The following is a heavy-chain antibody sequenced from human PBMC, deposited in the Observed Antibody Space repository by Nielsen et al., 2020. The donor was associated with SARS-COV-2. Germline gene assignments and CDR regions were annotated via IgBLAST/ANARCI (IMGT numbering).Heavy chain of an antibody. V-gene: IGHV3-23*01. CDR3: AKDLVAVPAAGQWDWFDP. Sequence: GESLKISCAASGFPFDDYAMHWVRQAPGKGLEWVSTISGSGGDTYYADFVKGRFTISRDNSKDKLYLQMNGLRAVDTAVYYCAKDLVAVPAAGQWDWFDPWGQGALVNVSS. D-gene: IGHD5-12*01. CDR1: GFPFDDYA. J-gene: IGHJ5*02. CDR2: ISGSGGDT.